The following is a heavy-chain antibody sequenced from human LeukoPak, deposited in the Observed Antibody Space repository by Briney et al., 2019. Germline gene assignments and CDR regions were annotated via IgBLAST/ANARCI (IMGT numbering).Heavy chain of an antibody. CDR1: GFTFDDYA. J-gene: IGHJ6*03. Sequence: GGSPRLSCAASGFTFDDYAMHWVRQAPGRGLEWVSLISWDGGSTYYADSVKGRFTISRDNSKNSLYLQMNSLRAEDTALYYCAKSASGWDYYMDVWGKGTTVTVSS. V-gene: IGHV3-43D*04. D-gene: IGHD6-19*01. CDR3: AKSASGWDYYMDV. CDR2: ISWDGGST.